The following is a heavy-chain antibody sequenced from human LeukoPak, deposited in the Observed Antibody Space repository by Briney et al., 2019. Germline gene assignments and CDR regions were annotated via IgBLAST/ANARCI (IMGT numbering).Heavy chain of an antibody. D-gene: IGHD6-19*01. V-gene: IGHV3-21*01. CDR3: AREYSSGWGPSYYFDY. CDR2: ISSSSSYI. J-gene: IGHJ4*02. CDR1: GFTFSSYS. Sequence: PGGSLRLSYAASGFTFSSYSMNWVRQAPGKGLEWVSSISSSSSYIYYADSVKGRFTISRDNAKNSLYLQMNSLRAEDTAVYYCAREYSSGWGPSYYFDYWGQGTLVTVSS.